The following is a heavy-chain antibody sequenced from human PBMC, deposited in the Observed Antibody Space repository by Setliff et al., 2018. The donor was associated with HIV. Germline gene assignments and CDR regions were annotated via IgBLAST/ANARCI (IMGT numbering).Heavy chain of an antibody. CDR1: GGSISSHY. V-gene: IGHV4-59*11. CDR2: IYYSGST. J-gene: IGHJ4*02. CDR3: ASGDYYDSSGYYYSPFDY. Sequence: SETLSLTCAVSGGSISSHYWSWIRQPPGKGLEWIGYIYYSGSTNYNPSLQSRVTISVDTSKNQFSLKLSSVTAADTAVYYCASGDYYDSSGYYYSPFDYWGQGTLVTVSS. D-gene: IGHD3-22*01.